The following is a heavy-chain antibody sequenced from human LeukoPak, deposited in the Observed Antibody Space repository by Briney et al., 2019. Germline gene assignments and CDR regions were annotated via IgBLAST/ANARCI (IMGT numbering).Heavy chain of an antibody. D-gene: IGHD1-26*01. CDR1: GFTFNNYW. CDR2: INTDGSHT. J-gene: IGHJ4*02. CDR3: ARIKVGATGIDY. Sequence: GGSLRLSCAASGFTFNNYWMHWVRQAPEKGLVWVSRINTDGSHTNYADSVRGRFTFSRDNAKNTLYLQMNSLRAEDTAVYYCARIKVGATGIDYWGQGTLVTVSS. V-gene: IGHV3-74*01.